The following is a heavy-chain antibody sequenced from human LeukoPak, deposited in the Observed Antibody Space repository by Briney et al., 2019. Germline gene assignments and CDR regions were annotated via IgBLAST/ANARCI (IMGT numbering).Heavy chain of an antibody. CDR1: GGTFSSYA. CDR3: ARNDYGDYRLYYFDY. Sequence: ASVKVSCKASGGTFSSYAISWVRQAPGQGLEWMGRIIPNSGGTNYAQKFQGRVTMTRDTSISTAYMELSRLRSDDTAVYYCARNDYGDYRLYYFDYWGQGTLVTVSS. V-gene: IGHV1-2*02. D-gene: IGHD4-17*01. CDR2: IIPNSGGT. J-gene: IGHJ4*02.